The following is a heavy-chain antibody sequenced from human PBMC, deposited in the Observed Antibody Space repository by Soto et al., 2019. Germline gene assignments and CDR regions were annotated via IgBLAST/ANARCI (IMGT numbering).Heavy chain of an antibody. CDR3: ARGSIAAAGPGAFDI. CDR1: GGSFSGYY. D-gene: IGHD6-13*01. V-gene: IGHV4-34*01. Sequence: QVQLQQWGAGLLKPSETLSLTCAVYGGSFSGYYWSWIRQPPGKGLEWIGEINHSGSTNYNPSLKSRVTISVDTSKNQFSLKLSSVTAADTAVYYCARGSIAAAGPGAFDIWGQGKMVTVSS. J-gene: IGHJ3*02. CDR2: INHSGST.